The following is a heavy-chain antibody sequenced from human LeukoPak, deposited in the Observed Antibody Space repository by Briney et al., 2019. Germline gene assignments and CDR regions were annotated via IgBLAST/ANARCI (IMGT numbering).Heavy chain of an antibody. CDR1: GFTFSSSA. J-gene: IGHJ4*01. CDR2: LSGSGITT. Sequence: HPGGSLRLSCAASGFTFSSSAMSWVRQAPGKGLEWVSTLSGSGITTYYADSVKGRFTISRDNSKNTLYLQMNSLRAEDTAVYYCAKGIYSSGWSYFDYWGHGTLVTVSS. D-gene: IGHD6-19*01. V-gene: IGHV3-23*01. CDR3: AKGIYSSGWSYFDY.